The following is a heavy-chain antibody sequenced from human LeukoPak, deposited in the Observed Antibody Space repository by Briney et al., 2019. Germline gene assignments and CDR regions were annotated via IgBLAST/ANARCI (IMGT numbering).Heavy chain of an antibody. V-gene: IGHV1-18*01. CDR2: ISAYNGNT. D-gene: IGHD3-10*01. J-gene: IGHJ5*02. CDR3: ATYTYYYGSGVWFDP. Sequence: ASVKVSCKASGYTFTSYGISWVRQAPGQGLEWMGWISAYNGNTNYAQKLQGRVTMTTDTSTSTAYMGLRSLRSDDTAVYYCATYTYYYGSGVWFDPWGQGTLVTVSS. CDR1: GYTFTSYG.